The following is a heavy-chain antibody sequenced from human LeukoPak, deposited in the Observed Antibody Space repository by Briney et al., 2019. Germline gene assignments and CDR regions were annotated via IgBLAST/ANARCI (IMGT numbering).Heavy chain of an antibody. J-gene: IGHJ4*02. Sequence: PGGSLRLSCAASGFTFSSYWISWVRQAPGKGLEWVANIKQDGSEKYYVDSVKGRFTISRDNAKNSLYLQMNSLRAEDTAVYYCAREAGYSGYDWADYWGQGTLVTVSS. V-gene: IGHV3-7*01. CDR1: GFTFSSYW. D-gene: IGHD5-12*01. CDR3: AREAGYSGYDWADY. CDR2: IKQDGSEK.